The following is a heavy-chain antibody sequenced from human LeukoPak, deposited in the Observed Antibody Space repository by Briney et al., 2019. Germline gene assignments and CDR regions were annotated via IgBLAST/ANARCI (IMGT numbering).Heavy chain of an antibody. J-gene: IGHJ4*02. CDR2: ISGSGGST. CDR1: EFTFSSYA. Sequence: GGSLRLSCAASEFTFSSYAMSWVRQAPGKGLEWVSAISGSGGSTYYADSVKGRFTISRDNSKNTLYLQMNSLRAEDTAVYYCAKGGDSYGSSYFDYWGQGTLVTVSS. D-gene: IGHD5-18*01. V-gene: IGHV3-23*01. CDR3: AKGGDSYGSSYFDY.